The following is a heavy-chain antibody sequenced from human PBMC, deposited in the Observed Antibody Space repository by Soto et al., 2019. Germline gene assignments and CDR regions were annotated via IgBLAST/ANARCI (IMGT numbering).Heavy chain of an antibody. J-gene: IGHJ5*02. CDR1: GGTFSNYA. CDR2: IILPFGTA. Sequence: ASVKVSCKASGGTFSNYAISWVRQAPGQGLEWMVGIILPFGTANSAQKFQGRVTMTRDTSISTAYKELSRLRSDDTAVYYCARGKEVVYVLRFLEWVNWFNPWGQGTLVTVSS. CDR3: ARGKEVVYVLRFLEWVNWFNP. D-gene: IGHD3-3*01. V-gene: IGHV1-69*05.